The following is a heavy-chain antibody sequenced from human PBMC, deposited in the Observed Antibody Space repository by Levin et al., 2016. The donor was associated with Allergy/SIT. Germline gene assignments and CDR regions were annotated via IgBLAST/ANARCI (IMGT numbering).Heavy chain of an antibody. D-gene: IGHD5-18*01. Sequence: SVKVSCKASGGTFSSYAISWVRQAPGQGLEWMGGIIPIFGTANYAQKFQGRVTITADESTSTAYMELSSLRSEDTAVYYCASYVDTAMVTDYYYGMDVWGQGTTVTV. CDR2: IIPIFGTA. J-gene: IGHJ6*02. CDR3: ASYVDTAMVTDYYYGMDV. CDR1: GGTFSSYA. V-gene: IGHV1-69*13.